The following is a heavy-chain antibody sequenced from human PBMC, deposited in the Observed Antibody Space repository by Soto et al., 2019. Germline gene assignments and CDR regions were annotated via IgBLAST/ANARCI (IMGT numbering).Heavy chain of an antibody. CDR2: IHYTGSR. J-gene: IGHJ3*02. V-gene: IGHV4-59*02. D-gene: IGHD3-16*01. CDR1: GASVNEYY. CDR3: ARWGHPAVKAFDI. Sequence: SETLSLTCTVSGASVNEYYWNWVRQPLGKGLEWIGFIHYTGSRVFNPSLQSRVTMSVDVSQNQFSLRLTSVTAADTAIYYCARWGHPAVKAFDIWGQGTTVTVSS.